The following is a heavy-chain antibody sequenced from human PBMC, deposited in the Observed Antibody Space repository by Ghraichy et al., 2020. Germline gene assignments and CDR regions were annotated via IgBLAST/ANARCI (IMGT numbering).Heavy chain of an antibody. J-gene: IGHJ6*02. CDR1: GYSFTSYG. Sequence: ASVKVSCKTSGYSFTSYGLSWVRQAPGQGLEWMGWITANNANRNYAQKFQGRLTMTTDTSTRTAYMELRSLRSDDTAVYYCARYRRPDVVIPTAPLYFYYYVMDGWGQGTTVTVSS. D-gene: IGHD2-2*01. CDR2: ITANNANR. V-gene: IGHV1-18*04. CDR3: ARYRRPDVVIPTAPLYFYYYVMDG.